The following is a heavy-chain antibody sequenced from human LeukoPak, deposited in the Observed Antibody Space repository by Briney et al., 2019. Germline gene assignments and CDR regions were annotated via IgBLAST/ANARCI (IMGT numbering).Heavy chain of an antibody. CDR3: AREVGPWELRSADAFDI. CDR1: GGSISSYY. D-gene: IGHD1-26*01. V-gene: IGHV4-59*01. CDR2: IYYSGST. J-gene: IGHJ3*02. Sequence: SETLSLTCTVSGGSISSYYWSWIRQPSGKGLEWIGYIYYSGSTNYNPSLKSRVTISVDTSKNQFSLKLSSVTAADTAVYYCAREVGPWELRSADAFDIWGQGTMVTVSS.